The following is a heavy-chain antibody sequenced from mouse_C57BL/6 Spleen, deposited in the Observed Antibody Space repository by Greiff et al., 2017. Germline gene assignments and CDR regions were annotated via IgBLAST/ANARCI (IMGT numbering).Heavy chain of an antibody. CDR2: IYPRSGNT. CDR1: GYTFTSYG. D-gene: IGHD2-3*01. Sequence: QVQLQQSGAELARPGASVTLSCKASGYTFTSYGISWVKQRTGQGLEWIGEIYPRSGNTYYNEKFKGKATLTADKSSSTAYMELRILTSEDSAVYCCARLDGYSLYAVDYWGQGTSVTVSS. V-gene: IGHV1-81*01. J-gene: IGHJ4*01. CDR3: ARLDGYSLYAVDY.